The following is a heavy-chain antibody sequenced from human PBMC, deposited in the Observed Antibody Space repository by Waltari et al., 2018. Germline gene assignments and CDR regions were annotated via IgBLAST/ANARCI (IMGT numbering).Heavy chain of an antibody. CDR1: GFTFSNYA. Sequence: EVQLLESGGGLVQPGGSPRLSCAASGFTFSNYAISWVRQAPGKGLEWVSIISGSGGATYYADSVKGRFTISRDNSKNTLYLQMNSLRAEDTAIYYCAKSGSNYVSYWYFDLWGRGTLVTVSS. CDR2: ISGSGGAT. CDR3: AKSGSNYVSYWYFDL. J-gene: IGHJ2*01. D-gene: IGHD4-4*01. V-gene: IGHV3-23*01.